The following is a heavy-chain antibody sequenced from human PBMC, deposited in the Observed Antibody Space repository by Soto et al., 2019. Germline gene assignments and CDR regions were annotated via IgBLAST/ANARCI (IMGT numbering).Heavy chain of an antibody. CDR3: TRGRVVVAATYASINWFDP. Sequence: GGSLRLSCTASGFTFGDYAMSWFRQAPGKGLEWVGFIRSKAYGGTTEYAASVKGRFTISRDDSKSIAYLQMNSLKTEDTAVYYCTRGRVVVAATYASINWFDPWGQGTLVTVSS. J-gene: IGHJ5*02. CDR1: GFTFGDYA. D-gene: IGHD2-15*01. CDR2: IRSKAYGGTT. V-gene: IGHV3-49*03.